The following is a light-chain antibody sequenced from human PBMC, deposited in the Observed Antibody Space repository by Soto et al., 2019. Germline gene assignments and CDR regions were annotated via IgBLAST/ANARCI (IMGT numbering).Light chain of an antibody. CDR2: ASS. J-gene: IGKJ1*01. CDR3: QQTDNFPRT. V-gene: IGKV1-39*01. Sequence: DIKMTQSPSSLSASVGDRVTITCRSSQSISSYLNWYQHNPGKAPKLLIYASSSLQTGVPSRFSGSRSGTDFALTISSLQREDFATSYCQQTDNFPRTFVQGTKVEMK. CDR1: QSISSY.